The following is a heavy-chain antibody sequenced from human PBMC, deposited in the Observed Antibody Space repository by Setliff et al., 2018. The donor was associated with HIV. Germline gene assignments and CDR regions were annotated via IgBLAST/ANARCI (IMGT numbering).Heavy chain of an antibody. V-gene: IGHV3-49*04. Sequence: PGGSLRLSCTASGFTFGDYAMSWVRQAPGKGLEWVGFIRGKGYGGTTEYAASVKGRFTIARDDSKSIAYLQMNSLRAEDTAVYYCARRYSGWFDYWGQGTLVTVSS. D-gene: IGHD6-19*01. CDR1: GFTFGDYA. J-gene: IGHJ4*02. CDR2: IRGKGYGGTT. CDR3: ARRYSGWFDY.